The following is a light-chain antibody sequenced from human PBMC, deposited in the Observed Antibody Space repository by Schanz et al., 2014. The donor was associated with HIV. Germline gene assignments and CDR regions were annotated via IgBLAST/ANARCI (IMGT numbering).Light chain of an antibody. V-gene: IGLV1-40*01. CDR1: SSNIGADYD. CDR3: AAWDDSLNGVV. Sequence: QSVLTQPPSVSGAPGQRVAISCTGNSSNIGADYDVHWYQQLPGTAPKLLIYGNDNHPSGVPDRFSGSQSGTSASLAISGLQSADEAEYYCAAWDDSLNGVVFGGGTKLTVL. CDR2: GND. J-gene: IGLJ2*01.